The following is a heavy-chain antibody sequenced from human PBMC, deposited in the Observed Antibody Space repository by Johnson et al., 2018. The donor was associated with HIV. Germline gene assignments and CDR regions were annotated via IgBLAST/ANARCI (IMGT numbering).Heavy chain of an antibody. CDR2: IFSVGDV. J-gene: IGHJ3*01. CDR1: GFTFDDYG. D-gene: IGHD3-9*01. Sequence: VQLVESGGGVVQPGRSLRLSCAASGFTFDDYGMSWVRQAPGKGLEWVSVIFSVGDVYYADSVKGRFTISRDNSKNMVYLQMNSLRPEDTALYYCARDGRDLVTRGSFDVWGQGTMVTVSS. CDR3: ARDGRDLVTRGSFDV. V-gene: IGHV3-66*02.